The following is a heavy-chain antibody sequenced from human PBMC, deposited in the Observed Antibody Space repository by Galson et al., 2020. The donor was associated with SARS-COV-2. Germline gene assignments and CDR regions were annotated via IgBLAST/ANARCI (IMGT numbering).Heavy chain of an antibody. CDR1: GYTFTSYG. V-gene: IGHV1-18*01. Sequence: ASVKVSCKASGYTFTSYGISWVRQAPGQGLEWMGWNSAYNGNTNYAQKLQGRVTMTTDTSTSTAYMELRSLRSDDTAVYYCARAFSLNHYCSGGSCYSLLYWGQGTLVTVSS. D-gene: IGHD2-15*01. CDR2: NSAYNGNT. CDR3: ARAFSLNHYCSGGSCYSLLY. J-gene: IGHJ4*02.